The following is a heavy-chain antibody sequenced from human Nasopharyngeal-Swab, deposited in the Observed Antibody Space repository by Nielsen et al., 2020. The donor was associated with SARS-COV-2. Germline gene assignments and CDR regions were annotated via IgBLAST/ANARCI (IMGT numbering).Heavy chain of an antibody. V-gene: IGHV3-23*01. D-gene: IGHD2-15*01. J-gene: IGHJ4*02. CDR1: GFTFSSYA. Sequence: GGSLRLSCAASGFTFSSYAMRWVRQAPGKGLEWVSAISSSGGRTYYADPVKGRFTISRDNSKNALYLQMSSLRAEDTAVYYCAKPKGGSGGCCYGLDYWGQGTLVTVSS. CDR3: AKPKGGSGGCCYGLDY. CDR2: ISSSGGRT.